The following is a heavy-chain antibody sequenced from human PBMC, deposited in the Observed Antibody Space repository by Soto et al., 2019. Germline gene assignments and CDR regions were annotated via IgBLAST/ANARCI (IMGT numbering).Heavy chain of an antibody. CDR2: ISGSGANT. V-gene: IGHV3-23*01. D-gene: IGHD3-10*01. J-gene: IGHJ4*02. Sequence: VQLLESGGGLVQPGGSLRLSCAASGFTFSNYAMNWVRQAPGKGLQWVSGISGSGANTYYADFVKGRFTISRDNSKNTLYLQMNSLRAEDTAVYYCAKDLVYFDSGTYSTLDYWGQGTLVTVSS. CDR1: GFTFSNYA. CDR3: AKDLVYFDSGTYSTLDY.